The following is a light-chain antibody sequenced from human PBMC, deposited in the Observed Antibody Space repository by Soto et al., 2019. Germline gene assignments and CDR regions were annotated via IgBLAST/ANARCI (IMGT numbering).Light chain of an antibody. CDR2: DAS. J-gene: IGKJ1*01. CDR1: QSISNW. Sequence: DIQMTQSPSTLSASVGDRVPITCRASQSISNWLAWYQQNPGKAPKLLIYDASSLESGVPSRFSGSGSGTEFTLTISSLQPDDFATYYCQQYNSYSPRTFGQGTKVEI. V-gene: IGKV1-5*01. CDR3: QQYNSYSPRT.